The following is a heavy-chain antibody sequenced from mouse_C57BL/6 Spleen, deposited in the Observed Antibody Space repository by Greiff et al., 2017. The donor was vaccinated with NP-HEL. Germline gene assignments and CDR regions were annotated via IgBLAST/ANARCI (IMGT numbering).Heavy chain of an antibody. J-gene: IGHJ4*01. CDR1: GYTFTDYN. CDR2: INPNNGGT. Sequence: EVQLQQSGPELVKPGASVKIPCKASGYTFTDYNMDWVKQSHGKSLEWIGDINPNNGGTIYNQKFKGKATLTVDKSSSTAYMELRSLTSEDTAVYYCAREVTTGPYAMDYWGQGTSVTVSS. V-gene: IGHV1-18*01. CDR3: AREVTTGPYAMDY. D-gene: IGHD2-2*01.